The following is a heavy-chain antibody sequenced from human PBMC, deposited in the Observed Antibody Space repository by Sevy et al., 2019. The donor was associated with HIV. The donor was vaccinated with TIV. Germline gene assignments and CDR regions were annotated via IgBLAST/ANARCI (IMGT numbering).Heavy chain of an antibody. CDR2: IKQDGSDK. CDR1: GFTFNNYW. J-gene: IGHJ4*02. Sequence: GGSLRLSCAASGFTFNNYWMTWVRQAPGKGLEWVANIKQDGSDKYYMESVKGRFNISRDNTKNLLYLQLNSLRAEDTAVYYCARSCDYWGQMGYWGQGTLVTVSS. CDR3: ARSCDYWGQMGY. V-gene: IGHV3-7*03. D-gene: IGHD7-27*01.